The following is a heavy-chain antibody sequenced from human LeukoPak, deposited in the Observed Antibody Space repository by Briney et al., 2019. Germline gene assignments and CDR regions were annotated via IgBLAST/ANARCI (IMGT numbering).Heavy chain of an antibody. CDR1: GFTFTSSA. V-gene: IGHV1-58*01. CDR3: ARGHGRDDYKRLFDY. CDR2: IVVGSGNT. D-gene: IGHD5-24*01. Sequence: ASVKVSCKASGFTFTSSAVQWVRQARGQRLEWIGWIVVGSGNTNYAQKFQERVTITRDMSTSTAYMELSSLRSEDTAVYYCARGHGRDDYKRLFDYWGQGTLVTVSS. J-gene: IGHJ4*02.